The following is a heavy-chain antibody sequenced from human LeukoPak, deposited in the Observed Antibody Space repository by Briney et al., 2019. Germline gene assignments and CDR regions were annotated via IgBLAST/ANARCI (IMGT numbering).Heavy chain of an antibody. CDR1: GYTFTGYY. CDR3: ARDRITMVRGANWFDP. D-gene: IGHD3-10*01. V-gene: IGHV1-2*06. Sequence: GASVKVSCTASGYTFTGYYMHWVRQAPGQGLEWMGRINPNSGGTNYAQKFQGRVTMTRDTSISTAYMELSRLRSDDTAVYYCARDRITMVRGANWFDPWGQGTLVTVSS. CDR2: INPNSGGT. J-gene: IGHJ5*02.